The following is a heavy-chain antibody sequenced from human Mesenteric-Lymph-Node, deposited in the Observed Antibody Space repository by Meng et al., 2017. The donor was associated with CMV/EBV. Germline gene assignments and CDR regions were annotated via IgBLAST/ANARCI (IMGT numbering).Heavy chain of an antibody. CDR2: IYYDGGR. CDR1: GGSINTAASY. V-gene: IGHV4-39*07. Sequence: SETLSLTCTVSGGSINTAASYWGWIRPPPGKGLEWIGSIYYDGGRHSNPSLKSRVTISEDTSKSQFSLTLSSVTAADTAVYYCARASGAFCSSAKCYRSGTDVWGQGTTVTVSS. CDR3: ARASGAFCSSAKCYRSGTDV. D-gene: IGHD2/OR15-2a*01. J-gene: IGHJ6*02.